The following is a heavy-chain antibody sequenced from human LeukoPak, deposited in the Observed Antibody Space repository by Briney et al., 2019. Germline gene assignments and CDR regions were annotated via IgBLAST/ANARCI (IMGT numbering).Heavy chain of an antibody. CDR3: ATDNYDSSGYPVTFGN. V-gene: IGHV1-24*01. CDR2: FDPEDGET. Sequence: APVKVSCKVSGYTLTELSMHWVRQAPGKGLEWMGGFDPEDGETIYAQKFQGRVTMTEDTSTDTAYMELSSLRSEDTAVYYCATDNYDSSGYPVTFGNWGQGTLVTVSS. D-gene: IGHD3-22*01. CDR1: GYTLTELS. J-gene: IGHJ4*02.